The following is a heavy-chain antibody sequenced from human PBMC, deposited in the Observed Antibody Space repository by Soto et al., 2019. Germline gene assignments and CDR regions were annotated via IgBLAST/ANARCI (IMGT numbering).Heavy chain of an antibody. J-gene: IGHJ4*02. CDR3: TRERLDNY. Sequence: EVQVVESGGGLVQPGGSLILSCAASGFTFSNFWMSWVRQAPGKGLEWVANIKPDGSAQYYVDSVKGRFTISRDNAKNSLYLQMNSLRVEDTAVYYCTRERLDNYWGQGTLVSVSS. CDR2: IKPDGSAQ. V-gene: IGHV3-7*01. CDR1: GFTFSNFW. D-gene: IGHD4-17*01.